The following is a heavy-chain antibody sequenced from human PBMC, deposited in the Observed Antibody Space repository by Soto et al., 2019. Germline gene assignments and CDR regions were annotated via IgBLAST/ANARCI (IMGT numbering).Heavy chain of an antibody. CDR1: GFTFSSYG. CDR3: AKGKGVGATPDGANC. V-gene: IGHV3-23*01. J-gene: IGHJ4*02. Sequence: EMQVLESGGGLVQPGGSLRLSCAASGFTFSSYGMNWVRQAPGKGLEWVSGIRSDGDTTYNADSVKGRFTVSRDTSKNAVDLQMNSLRAEDTAVYYCAKGKGVGATPDGANCWGQGTLVTVSS. D-gene: IGHD1-26*01. CDR2: IRSDGDTT.